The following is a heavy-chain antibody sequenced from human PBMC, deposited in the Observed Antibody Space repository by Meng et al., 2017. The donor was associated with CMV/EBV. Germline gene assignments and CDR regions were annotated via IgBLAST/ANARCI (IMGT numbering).Heavy chain of an antibody. CDR2: INHSGST. CDR1: GGSFSGYY. V-gene: IGHV4-34*01. Sequence: SETLSLTCAVYGGSFSGYYWSWIRQPPGKGLEWIGEINHSGSTNYNPSLKSRVTISVDTSKNQVSLKLRSVTAADTAVDYCARGHYWSGYSYHYHGKDVWGQGTTVTVSS. J-gene: IGHJ6*02. D-gene: IGHD3-3*01. CDR3: ARGHYWSGYSYHYHGKDV.